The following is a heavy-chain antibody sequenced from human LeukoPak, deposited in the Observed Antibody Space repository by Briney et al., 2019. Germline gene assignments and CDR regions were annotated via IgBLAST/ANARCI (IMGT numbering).Heavy chain of an antibody. V-gene: IGHV1-18*01. CDR3: ARAEYCSSTSCYRPSYYYYGMDV. D-gene: IGHD2-2*02. CDR2: ISAYNGNT. J-gene: IGHJ6*02. CDR1: GYIFTTYG. Sequence: ASVKVSCKASGYIFTTYGISWVRQAPGQGLEWMGWISAYNGNTNYAQKFQGRVTMTTDTSTSTAYMELRSLRSEDTAVYYCARAEYCSSTSCYRPSYYYYGMDVWGQGTTATVSS.